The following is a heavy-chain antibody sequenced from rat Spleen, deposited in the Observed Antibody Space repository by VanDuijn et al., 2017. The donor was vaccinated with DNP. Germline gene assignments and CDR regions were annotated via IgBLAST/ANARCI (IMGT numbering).Heavy chain of an antibody. V-gene: IGHV2-47*01. D-gene: IGHD1-6*01. Sequence: QVQLKESGPGLIQPSQTLSLTCTVSGSSLTSSSVTWIRQRPGKGLEWMGISWSNGGTDYNSTIKSRLNISRDTSKSQVFLKMNSLQTEDTATYFCARKEYYGPPGLDYWGQGVMVTVSS. J-gene: IGHJ2*01. CDR3: ARKEYYGPPGLDY. CDR1: GSSLTSSS. CDR2: SWSNGGT.